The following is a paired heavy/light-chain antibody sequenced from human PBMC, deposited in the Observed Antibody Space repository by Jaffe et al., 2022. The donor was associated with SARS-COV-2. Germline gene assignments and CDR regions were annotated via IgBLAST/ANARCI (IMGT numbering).Heavy chain of an antibody. J-gene: IGHJ4*02. V-gene: IGHV3-15*01. CDR2: IKTESDGGAT. Sequence: EVQLVESGGGLVKPGGSLRLSCAASGVSFNNVWMSWVRQAPGKGLEWLGHIKTESDGGATDYAAPVKGRFTISKDDSRNTLFLQMNSLKIEDTAVYYCATDKSISSSWSGIPIHYFDYWGQGTLVTVSS. D-gene: IGHD6-13*01. CDR3: ATDKSISSSWSGIPIHYFDY. CDR1: GVSFNNVW.
Light chain of an antibody. V-gene: IGLV3-1*01. CDR1: KLGHKY. CDR2: QDA. CDR3: QAWDSSYV. J-gene: IGLJ1*01. Sequence: SYELTQPPSVSVSPGHTASITCSGDKLGHKYAYWYQQKSGQSPVLVIYQDAKRPSGIPERFSGSNSGNTATLTISGTQPVDEADYYCQAWDSSYVFGTGTKVTVL.